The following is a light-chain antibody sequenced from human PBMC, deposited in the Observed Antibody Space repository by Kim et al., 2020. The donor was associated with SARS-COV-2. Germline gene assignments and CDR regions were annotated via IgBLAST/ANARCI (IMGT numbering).Light chain of an antibody. CDR1: QSVSNTY. J-gene: IGKJ1*01. Sequence: FSPGERATLSCRASQSVSNTYLAWYQQKPGQAPRLLIYGASSRSTGIPDRFSGSGSGTDFTLTISRLEPEDFAVYYCQHYASSWTFGQGTKVDIK. V-gene: IGKV3-20*01. CDR2: GAS. CDR3: QHYASSWT.